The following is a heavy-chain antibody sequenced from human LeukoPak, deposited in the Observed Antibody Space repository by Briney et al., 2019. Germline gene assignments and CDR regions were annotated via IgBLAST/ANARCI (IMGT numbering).Heavy chain of an antibody. J-gene: IGHJ6*03. CDR2: IYTSGST. CDR3: AREDGSYRYYYYMDV. CDR1: GGSISSYY. D-gene: IGHD1-26*01. Sequence: SETLSLTCTVSGGSISSYYWSWIRQPAGKGLEWIGRIYTSGSTNYNPSLKSRVTVSVDTSKNQFSLKLSSVTAADTAVYYCAREDGSYRYYYYMDVWGKGTTVTVSS. V-gene: IGHV4-4*07.